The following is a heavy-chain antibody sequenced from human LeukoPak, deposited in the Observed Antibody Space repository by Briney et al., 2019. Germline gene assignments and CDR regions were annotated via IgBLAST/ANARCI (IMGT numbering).Heavy chain of an antibody. CDR2: IYYSGST. V-gene: IGHV4-59*08. D-gene: IGHD3-22*01. Sequence: PSETLSLTCTVSGASISNYYWTWIRQPPGKGLEWIGYIYYSGSTNYNPSLKSRVTISVYTSKNQFSLKLSSVTAADTAMYYCARLYYDSSAYFPDYWGQGTLVTVSS. CDR1: GASISNYY. J-gene: IGHJ4*02. CDR3: ARLYYDSSAYFPDY.